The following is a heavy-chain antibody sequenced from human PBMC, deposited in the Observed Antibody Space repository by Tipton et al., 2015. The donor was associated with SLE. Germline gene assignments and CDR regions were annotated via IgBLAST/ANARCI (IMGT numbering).Heavy chain of an antibody. CDR2: IYHSGST. D-gene: IGHD6-19*01. J-gene: IGHJ4*02. Sequence: TLSLTCAVSGGSISSGGYSWSWIRQPPGKGLEWIGYIYHSGSTYYNPSLKSRVTISVDRSKNQFSLKLSSVTAADTAVYYCARAAGIAVAGNFDYWGQGTLVTVSS. CDR3: ARAAGIAVAGNFDY. V-gene: IGHV4-30-2*01. CDR1: GGSISSGGYS.